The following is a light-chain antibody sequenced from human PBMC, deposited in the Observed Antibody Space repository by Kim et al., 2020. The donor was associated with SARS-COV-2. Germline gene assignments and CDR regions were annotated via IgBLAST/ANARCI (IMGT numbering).Light chain of an antibody. CDR3: QQAKTFPYT. J-gene: IGKJ2*01. Sequence: ILQTGIPSRFSSSGSGTDFTLTISSLHPEDFATYYCQQAKTFPYTFGQGTKLEI. V-gene: IGKV1D-12*01.